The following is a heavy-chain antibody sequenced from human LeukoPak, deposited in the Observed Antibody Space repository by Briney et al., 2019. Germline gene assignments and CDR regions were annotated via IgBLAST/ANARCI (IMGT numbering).Heavy chain of an antibody. CDR3: ARARAGWLQLEY. CDR2: IIPIFGTA. CDR1: GGTFSSYA. Sequence: ASVKVSCKASGGTFSSYAISWVRQAPGQGLEWMGGIIPIFGTANYAQKFQGRVTITADESTSTAYMELSSLRSEDTAVYYCARARAGWLQLEYSGQGTLVTVSS. J-gene: IGHJ4*02. D-gene: IGHD5-24*01. V-gene: IGHV1-69*13.